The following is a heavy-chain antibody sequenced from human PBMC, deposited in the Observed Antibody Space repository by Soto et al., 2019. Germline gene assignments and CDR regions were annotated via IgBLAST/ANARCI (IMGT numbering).Heavy chain of an antibody. D-gene: IGHD3-10*01. CDR1: GYSFTSYW. CDR3: ARDPAVRGMTHYYYGMDV. CDR2: IDPSDSYT. J-gene: IGHJ6*02. V-gene: IGHV5-10-1*01. Sequence: PGESLKISCKGSGYSFTSYWISWVRQMPGKGLEWMGRIDPSDSYTNYSPSLQGHVTISADKSISTAYLQWSSLKASDTAMYYCARDPAVRGMTHYYYGMDVWGQGTTVTVSS.